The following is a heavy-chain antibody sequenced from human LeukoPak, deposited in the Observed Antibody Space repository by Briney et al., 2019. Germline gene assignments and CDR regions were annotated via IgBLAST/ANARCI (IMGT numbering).Heavy chain of an antibody. J-gene: IGHJ4*02. D-gene: IGHD3-22*01. CDR3: ARTTYYYDSSGYYHLSLYYFDY. CDR1: GGTFSSYA. CDR2: IIPIFGTA. V-gene: IGHV1-69*05. Sequence: SVKVSCKASGGTFSSYAISWVRQAPGQGLEWMGGIIPIFGTANYTQKFQGRVTITTDESTSTAYMELSSLRSEDTAVYYCARTTYYYDSSGYYHLSLYYFDYWGQGTLVTVSS.